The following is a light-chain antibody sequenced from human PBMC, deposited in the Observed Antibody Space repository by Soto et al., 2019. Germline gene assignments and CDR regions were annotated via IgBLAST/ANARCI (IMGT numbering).Light chain of an antibody. V-gene: IGLV3-21*04. J-gene: IGLJ2*01. CDR2: YDT. CDR3: QVWDSSSARV. Sequence: SYELTQSPSVSVAPGKTARITCGGHNIGSKSVHWYQQKPGQAPVLVIYYDTDRPSGIPERFSGSNSGNTATLTISRVEAGDEADYYCQVWDSSSARVFGGGTKVTVL. CDR1: NIGSKS.